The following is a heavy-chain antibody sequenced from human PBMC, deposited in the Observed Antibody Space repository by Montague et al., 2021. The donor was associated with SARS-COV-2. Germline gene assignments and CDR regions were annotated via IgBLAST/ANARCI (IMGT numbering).Heavy chain of an antibody. CDR3: ARHPYRTVIGLGTYPHWFAP. CDR2: IHHSGST. Sequence: SKTLSLTCTVSGDSMTSSGYQWGWIRQPPGKGLEWIGSIHHSGSTYYNPSLKSRVTISVETSKNHFSLRLSSVTAADAAVYYCARHPYRTVIGLGTYPHWFAPWGQGTLVAVSS. CDR1: GDSMTSSGYQ. D-gene: IGHD3-16*02. J-gene: IGHJ5*02. V-gene: IGHV4-39*01.